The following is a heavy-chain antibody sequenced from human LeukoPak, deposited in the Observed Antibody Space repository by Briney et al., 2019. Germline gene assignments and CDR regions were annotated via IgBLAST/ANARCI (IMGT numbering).Heavy chain of an antibody. D-gene: IGHD5-12*01. CDR3: ARFYSGYGNYYYYMDV. V-gene: IGHV1-46*01. Sequence: GASVKVSCKASGYTFTRYYMYWVRQAPGQGLEWMGIINPSGGSTNYAQKFQGRVTMTRDTSISTAYMELSRLRSDDTAVYYCARFYSGYGNYYYYMDVWGKGTTVTVSS. CDR1: GYTFTRYY. CDR2: INPSGGST. J-gene: IGHJ6*03.